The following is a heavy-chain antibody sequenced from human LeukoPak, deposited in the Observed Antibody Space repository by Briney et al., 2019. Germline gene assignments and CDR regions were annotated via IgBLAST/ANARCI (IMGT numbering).Heavy chain of an antibody. CDR2: ISGGGDST. CDR3: AKDRPHVVGATPFDY. D-gene: IGHD1-26*01. V-gene: IGHV3-23*01. CDR1: GFTFSSYA. Sequence: GGSLRLSCAVSGFTFSSYAMSWVRQAPGKGLEWVSGISGGGDSTHYADSVKGRFTISRDNSKNTLYLQMNSLRAEDTAVYYCAKDRPHVVGATPFDYWGQGTLVTVSS. J-gene: IGHJ4*02.